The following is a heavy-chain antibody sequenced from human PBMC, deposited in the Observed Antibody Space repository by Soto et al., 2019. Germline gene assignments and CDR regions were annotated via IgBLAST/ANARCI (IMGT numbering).Heavy chain of an antibody. D-gene: IGHD4-17*01. V-gene: IGHV4-34*01. CDR1: GGSFSGYY. Sequence: SETLSLTCAGYGGSFSGYYWSWIRQPPGKGLEWIGEINHSGSTNFNPSLKSRVSISVDTSKKQFSLKLNSVTAADTAVYYCAAHLKTTVTAYWYFALWARGTLVPVSS. J-gene: IGHJ2*01. CDR3: AAHLKTTVTAYWYFAL. CDR2: INHSGST.